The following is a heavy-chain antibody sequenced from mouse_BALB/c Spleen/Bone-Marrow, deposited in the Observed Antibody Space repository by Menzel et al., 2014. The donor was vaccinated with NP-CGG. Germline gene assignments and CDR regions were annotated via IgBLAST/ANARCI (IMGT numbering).Heavy chain of an antibody. CDR1: GFSLTSYG. CDR3: ARGSYYEGAMDY. Sequence: VKVEESGPGLVAPSQSLSMPCTVSGFSLTSYGVHWVRQPPGKVLEWLGVIWAGGSTNYNSALMSRLSISKDNSKSQVFLKMNILQTDDTAMYYCARGSYYEGAMDYWGQGTSVTVSS. D-gene: IGHD1-1*01. J-gene: IGHJ4*01. CDR2: IWAGGST. V-gene: IGHV2-9*02.